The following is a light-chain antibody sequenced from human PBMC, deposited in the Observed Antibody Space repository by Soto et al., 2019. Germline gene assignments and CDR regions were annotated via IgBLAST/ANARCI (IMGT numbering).Light chain of an antibody. CDR3: SSYTSSSTLWV. Sequence: QSVLTQPASVSGSPGQSITISCTGTSSDVGGYNYVSWYQQHPGKAPKLMIYDVSNRPSGVSNRFSGSKSANTASLTISGLQAEDEADYYCSSYTSSSTLWVFGGGTKLTVL. CDR2: DVS. J-gene: IGLJ3*02. V-gene: IGLV2-14*01. CDR1: SSDVGGYNY.